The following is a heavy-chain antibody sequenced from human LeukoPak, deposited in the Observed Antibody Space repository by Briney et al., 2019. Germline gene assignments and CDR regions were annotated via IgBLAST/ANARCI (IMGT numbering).Heavy chain of an antibody. CDR3: VTPRSWELSDMAV. D-gene: IGHD1-26*01. V-gene: IGHV4-38-2*02. Sequence: PSETLSLTCTVSGYSITTNYYWAWIRQSPGTGLEWIGSVYHNGETYYNPSLKSRVIISVDTSKNEFSLRLTSVTAADTAVYYCVTPRSWELSDMAVWGKGTMVIVSS. J-gene: IGHJ6*03. CDR1: GYSITTNYY. CDR2: VYHNGET.